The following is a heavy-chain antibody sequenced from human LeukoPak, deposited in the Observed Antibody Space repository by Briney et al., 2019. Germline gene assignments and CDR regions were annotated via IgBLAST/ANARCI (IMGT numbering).Heavy chain of an antibody. V-gene: IGHV1-18*04. CDR2: ISAYNGST. Sequence: ASVKVSCKASGYTFTSYGISWVRQAPGQGLEWMGWISAYNGSTNYAQKLQGRVTMTTDTSTSTAYMELRSLRSDDTAVYYCARDLRREQQLVLGYWGQGTLVTVSS. J-gene: IGHJ4*02. CDR3: ARDLRREQQLVLGY. D-gene: IGHD6-13*01. CDR1: GYTFTSYG.